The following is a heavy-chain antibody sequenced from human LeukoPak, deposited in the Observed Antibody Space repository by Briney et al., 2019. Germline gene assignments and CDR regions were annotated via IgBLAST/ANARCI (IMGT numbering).Heavy chain of an antibody. CDR3: ARDFSRLSYGGLNCFDP. V-gene: IGHV1-18*01. Sequence: ASVKVSCKASGYTFTSYGISWVRQAPGQGLEWMGWISAYNGNTNYAQKLQGRVTMTTDTSTSTAYMELRSLRSDDTAVYYCARDFSRLSYGGLNCFDPWGQGTLVTVSS. CDR1: GYTFTSYG. D-gene: IGHD4-23*01. CDR2: ISAYNGNT. J-gene: IGHJ5*02.